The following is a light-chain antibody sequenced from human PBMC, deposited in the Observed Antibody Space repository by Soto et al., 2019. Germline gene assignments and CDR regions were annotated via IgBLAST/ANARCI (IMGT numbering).Light chain of an antibody. CDR1: SSNIGAGFG. J-gene: IGLJ2*01. Sequence: QSVLTQAPSVSGAPGQRVTISCTGTSSNIGAGFGVHWYQQLPGSAPKLLIHGNTNRPSGVPDRFSGSKSGTSASLTIDGLQADDEADYYCQSYDRSLSVVFGGGTKLTVL. CDR2: GNT. CDR3: QSYDRSLSVV. V-gene: IGLV1-40*01.